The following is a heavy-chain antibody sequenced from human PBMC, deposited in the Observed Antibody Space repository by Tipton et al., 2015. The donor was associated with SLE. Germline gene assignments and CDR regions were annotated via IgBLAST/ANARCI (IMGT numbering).Heavy chain of an antibody. CDR1: GGSISSGGYY. J-gene: IGHJ5*02. Sequence: TLSLTCTVSGGSISSGGYYWSWIRQHPGKGLEWIGYIYYTGSTYYNPSLKSRVTISVDTSKNHFSLNLNSVTAADTAVYYCARALSTMVRGVIEYTWFDPWGQGTLVTVSS. V-gene: IGHV4-31*02. CDR3: ARALSTMVRGVIEYTWFDP. CDR2: IYYTGST. D-gene: IGHD3-10*01.